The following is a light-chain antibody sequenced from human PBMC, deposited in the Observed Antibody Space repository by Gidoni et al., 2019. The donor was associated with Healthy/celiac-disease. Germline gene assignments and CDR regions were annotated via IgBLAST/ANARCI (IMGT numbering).Light chain of an antibody. Sequence: HPLLTQPTSLSASPGASARFTCTLRSGINVGTYRIYWYQQKPGSLPLYRRRYKSDSDKQQGSGVPSRFSGSKDASTNAGLVLISGLQSEDEADYYCAIWYSSTWGFGGGTKLTVL. V-gene: IGLV5-39*01. CDR3: AIWYSSTWG. J-gene: IGLJ3*02. CDR1: SGINVGTYR. CDR2: YKSDSDK.